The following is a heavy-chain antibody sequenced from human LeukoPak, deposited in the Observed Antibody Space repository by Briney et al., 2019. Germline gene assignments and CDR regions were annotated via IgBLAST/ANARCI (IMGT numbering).Heavy chain of an antibody. V-gene: IGHV3-23*01. CDR2: ISGSGGST. CDR1: GFTFSSYA. Sequence: GGSLRLSCAASGFTFSSYAMSWVRQAPGKGLEWVSSISGSGGSTYYADSVQGRFTISRDNSKNTLYLQMNSLRAEDTAVCYCAKNSRWESQSAFDIWGQGTMVTVSS. D-gene: IGHD3-16*01. J-gene: IGHJ3*02. CDR3: AKNSRWESQSAFDI.